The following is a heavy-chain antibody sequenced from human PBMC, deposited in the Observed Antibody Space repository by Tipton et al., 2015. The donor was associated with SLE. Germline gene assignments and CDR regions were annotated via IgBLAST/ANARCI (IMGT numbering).Heavy chain of an antibody. J-gene: IGHJ5*02. Sequence: TLSLTCAVFGGSFSGNFWSWVRQPPGKGLDWIGGVTPSGRINYNPSLKSRVTISVDTSKNQFSLKLSSVTAADTAVYYCARPLSRKWTLDRWGQGTLVTVSS. V-gene: IGHV4-34*01. CDR2: VTPSGRI. CDR3: ARPLSRKWTLDR. D-gene: IGHD1-26*01. CDR1: GGSFSGNF.